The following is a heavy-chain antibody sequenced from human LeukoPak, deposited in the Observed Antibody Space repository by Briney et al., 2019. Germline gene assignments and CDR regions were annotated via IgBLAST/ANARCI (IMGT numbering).Heavy chain of an antibody. V-gene: IGHV3-7*01. CDR3: ARDSYDASADDGFNV. Sequence: GGSLRLSCAASGFTFSSYWMSWVRQAPGKGLEWVAHIKQDGSEIHFVDSVKGRFTISRDNAKSSLFLQMNSLRVEDTAVYYCARDSYDASADDGFNVWGLGTMVTVSS. J-gene: IGHJ3*01. CDR1: GFTFSSYW. CDR2: IKQDGSEI. D-gene: IGHD3-16*01.